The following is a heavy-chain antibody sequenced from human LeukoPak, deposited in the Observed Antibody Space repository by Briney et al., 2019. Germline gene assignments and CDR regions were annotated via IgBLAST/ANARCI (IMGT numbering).Heavy chain of an antibody. V-gene: IGHV1-2*02. J-gene: IGHJ6*03. CDR2: INPNSGGT. Sequence: GASVKVSCKASGYTFTGYYMHWVRQAPGQGLEWMGWINPNSGGTNYAQKLQGRVTITRNTSISTAYMELSSLRSEDTAVYYCARGLKGRYFDWYYYYYYYMDVWGKGTTVTVSS. D-gene: IGHD3-9*01. CDR3: ARGLKGRYFDWYYYYYYYMDV. CDR1: GYTFTGYY.